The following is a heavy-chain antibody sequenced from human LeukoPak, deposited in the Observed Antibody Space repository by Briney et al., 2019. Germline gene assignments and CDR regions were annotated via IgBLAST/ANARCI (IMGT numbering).Heavy chain of an antibody. V-gene: IGHV4-59*01. CDR2: IYYSGST. Sequence: SETLSLTCTVSGGSISSYYWSWIRQPPGKGLEWIGYIYYSGSTNYNPSLKSRVTISVDTSKNQFSLKLSSVTAADTAVYYCARAPTYCSSTSCYGPVGSGYDFYFDYWGQGTLVTVSS. CDR3: ARAPTYCSSTSCYGPVGSGYDFYFDY. CDR1: GGSISSYY. D-gene: IGHD2-2*01. J-gene: IGHJ4*02.